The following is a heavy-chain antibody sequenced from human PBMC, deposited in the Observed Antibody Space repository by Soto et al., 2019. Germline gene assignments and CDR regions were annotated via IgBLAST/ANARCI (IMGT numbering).Heavy chain of an antibody. J-gene: IGHJ6*02. V-gene: IGHV4-4*02. CDR3: ARLATDPMLYYYYGMDV. Sequence: SETLSLTCAVSSGSISSSNWWSWVRQPPGKGLEWIGEIYHSGSTNYNPSLKSRVTISVDTSKNQFSLKLSSVTAADTAVYYCARLATDPMLYYYYGMDVWGQGTTVTVSS. CDR1: SGSISSSNW. CDR2: IYHSGST. D-gene: IGHD5-12*01.